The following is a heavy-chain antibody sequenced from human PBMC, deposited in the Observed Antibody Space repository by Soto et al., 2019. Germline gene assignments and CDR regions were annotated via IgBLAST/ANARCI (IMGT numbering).Heavy chain of an antibody. D-gene: IGHD3-10*01. V-gene: IGHV1-69*02. CDR3: ASSYGSGYRAFDY. J-gene: IGHJ4*02. CDR2: INPILSMS. CDR1: GDTFTFYS. Sequence: QVQLVQSGAEVKRPGSSVKVSCKASGDTFTFYSINWVRQAPGLGLEWMGRINPILSMSNYAQRFQGRVTMPAYKSTSTAYMELSSLRSEDTATYYCASSYGSGYRAFDYWGQGALVTVSS.